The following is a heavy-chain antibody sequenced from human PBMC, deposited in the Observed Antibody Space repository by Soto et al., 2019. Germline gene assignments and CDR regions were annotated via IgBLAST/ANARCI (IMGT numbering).Heavy chain of an antibody. D-gene: IGHD6-13*01. J-gene: IGHJ3*01. V-gene: IGHV1-69*01. CDR3: ARGGTSGWLKGAYDV. Sequence: QVQLVQSGAEVKKPGSSVKVSCKAAGGTLNKYAITWVRRAPGQGLEWLGGIIPMFGIPNYPQKLQGRVTITADDSTNTSHMELHSLTSDDTAVYYCARGGTSGWLKGAYDVWGQGTMVTVSS. CDR2: IIPMFGIP. CDR1: GGTLNKYA.